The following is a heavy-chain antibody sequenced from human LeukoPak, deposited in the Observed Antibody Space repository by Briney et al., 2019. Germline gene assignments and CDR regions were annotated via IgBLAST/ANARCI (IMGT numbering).Heavy chain of an antibody. J-gene: IGHJ6*02. CDR1: GYIFNTYY. Sequence: ASVKVSCKASGYIFNTYYITWVRQAPGQGLEWVGCTNPYNNNTKSAQSVQGRVRLTLDSSTGTAYMELRSLRSDDTAVYYCARDSVGGCYPHYYYYGMDVWGQGTPVTVSS. V-gene: IGHV1-18*01. CDR2: TNPYNNNT. CDR3: ARDSVGGCYPHYYYYGMDV. D-gene: IGHD1-26*01.